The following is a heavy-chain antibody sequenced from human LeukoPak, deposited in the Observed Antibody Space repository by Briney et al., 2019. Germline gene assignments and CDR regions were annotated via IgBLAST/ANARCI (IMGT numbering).Heavy chain of an antibody. CDR3: AKTTSDYYDSSGYWWVNYFDY. CDR2: IRYDGSNK. J-gene: IGHJ4*02. V-gene: IGHV3-30*02. CDR1: GFTFSSYE. Sequence: PGGSLRLSCAASGFTFSSYEMNWVRQAPGKGLEWVAFIRYDGSNKYYADSVKGRFTISRDNSKNTLYLQMNSLRAEDTAVYYCAKTTSDYYDSSGYWWVNYFDYWGQGTLVTVSS. D-gene: IGHD3-22*01.